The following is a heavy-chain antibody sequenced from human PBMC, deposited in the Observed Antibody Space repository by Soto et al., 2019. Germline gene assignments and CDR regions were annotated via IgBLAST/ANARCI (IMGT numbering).Heavy chain of an antibody. CDR2: IYYSGST. D-gene: IGHD1-26*01. CDR1: GGSISSYY. CDR3: ARVGWVRNFDY. J-gene: IGHJ4*02. V-gene: IGHV4-59*01. Sequence: SETLSLTCTVSGGSISSYYWSWIRQPPGKGLEWIGYIYYSGSTNYNPSLKSRVTISVDTSKNQFSLKLSSVTAADTAVYYCARVGWVRNFDYWGQGTLVTVSS.